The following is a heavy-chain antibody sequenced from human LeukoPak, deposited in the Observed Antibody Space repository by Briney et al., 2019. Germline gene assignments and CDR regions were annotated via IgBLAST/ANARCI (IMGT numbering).Heavy chain of an antibody. Sequence: GGSLRLSCAASGFTVSSNYMSWVRQAPGKGPGWVSVIYSGGSTYYADSVKGRFTISRDNSKNTLYLQMNSLRAEDTAVYYCARMDYDSSGYYYGYFDYWGQGTLVTVSS. CDR3: ARMDYDSSGYYYGYFDY. V-gene: IGHV3-53*01. D-gene: IGHD3-22*01. CDR2: IYSGGST. CDR1: GFTVSSNY. J-gene: IGHJ4*02.